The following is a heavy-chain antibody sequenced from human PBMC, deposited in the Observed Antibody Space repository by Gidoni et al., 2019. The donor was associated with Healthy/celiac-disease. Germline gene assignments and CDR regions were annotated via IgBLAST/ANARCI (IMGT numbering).Heavy chain of an antibody. J-gene: IGHJ4*02. CDR2: ICYDGSNK. V-gene: IGHV3-33*01. Sequence: VRLVESGWVVVEPVRSLRLSCAAYGFTFSRYGMHWVRQAPGKGLEWMAVICYDGSNKYYAASVKCRFTIPRDNSKNALYLPINTLSAEDTAVYSCARGPNIQSKYLTLDYWGQGTLVTVSS. CDR1: GFTFSRYG. CDR3: ARGPNIQSKYLTLDY.